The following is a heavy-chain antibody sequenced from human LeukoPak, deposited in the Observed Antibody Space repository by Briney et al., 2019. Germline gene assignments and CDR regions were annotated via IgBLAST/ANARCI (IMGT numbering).Heavy chain of an antibody. CDR3: ARGAIYYYDSSAYSNY. J-gene: IGHJ4*02. CDR1: GFTFSSYA. V-gene: IGHV3-7*01. D-gene: IGHD3-22*01. CDR2: IKQDGSEK. Sequence: GRSLRLSCAASGFTFSSYAMHWVRQAPGKGLEWVANIKQDGSEKYYVDSVKGRFTISRDNAKNSLYLQMNSLRAEGTAVYYCARGAIYYYDSSAYSNYWGQGTLVTVSS.